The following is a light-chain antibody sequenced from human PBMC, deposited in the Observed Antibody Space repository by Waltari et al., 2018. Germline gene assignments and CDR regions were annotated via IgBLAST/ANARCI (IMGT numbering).Light chain of an antibody. CDR3: ATWDDSLSGWM. J-gene: IGLJ3*02. CDR1: SSNIGSNL. Sequence: QSVLTQPPSASATPGQRVSISCSGSSSNIGSNLVYWYQHLPGKAPQLLIYRNNQRPSGVPGRFSGSKSGTSASLAISGLRSEDEADYYCATWDDSLSGWMFGGGTKLTVL. CDR2: RNN. V-gene: IGLV1-47*01.